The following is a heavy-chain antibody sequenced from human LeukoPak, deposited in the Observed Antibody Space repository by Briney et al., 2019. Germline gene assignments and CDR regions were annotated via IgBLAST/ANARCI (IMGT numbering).Heavy chain of an antibody. CDR3: AKDGYRSDNTCYPQYFHH. D-gene: IGHD2-15*01. J-gene: IGHJ1*01. V-gene: IGHV3-23*01. CDR2: ISGSGGST. CDR1: GFTFSSYA. Sequence: GGSLRLSCAASGFTFSSYAMSWVRQAPGKGLEWVSAISGSGGSTYYADSVKGRFTISRDNSKNTLFLQMNSLRAEDTAVYYCAKDGYRSDNTCYPQYFHHWGQGTLVTVSS.